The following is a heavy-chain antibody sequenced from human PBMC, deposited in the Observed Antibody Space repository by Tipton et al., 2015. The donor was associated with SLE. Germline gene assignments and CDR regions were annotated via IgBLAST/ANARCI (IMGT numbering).Heavy chain of an antibody. CDR2: IYHTGTT. V-gene: IGHV4-38-2*02. J-gene: IGHJ5*02. Sequence: TLSLPCVVSDYSISSTYYWGWIRQPPGKGLEWIGNIYHTGTTYYIPSLKSRVTISIDTSKNNFSLKMTAVTAADTAVYYCARDAGDGNWFDPWGQGTLVTVSS. CDR1: DYSISSTYY. CDR3: ARDAGDGNWFDP. D-gene: IGHD5-24*01.